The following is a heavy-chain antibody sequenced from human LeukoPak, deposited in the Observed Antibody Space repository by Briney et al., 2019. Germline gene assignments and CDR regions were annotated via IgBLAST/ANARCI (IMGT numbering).Heavy chain of an antibody. CDR1: GGSISSYY. CDR2: IYYSGST. CDR3: AREDSGSYYPNWFDP. J-gene: IGHJ5*02. Sequence: PSETLSLTCTVSGGSISSYYWSWIRQPPGKGLEWIGYIYYSGSTNYNPSLKSRVTISVDTSKNQFSLKLSSVTAADTAVYYCAREDSGSYYPNWFDPWGQGTLVTVSS. V-gene: IGHV4-59*12. D-gene: IGHD1-26*01.